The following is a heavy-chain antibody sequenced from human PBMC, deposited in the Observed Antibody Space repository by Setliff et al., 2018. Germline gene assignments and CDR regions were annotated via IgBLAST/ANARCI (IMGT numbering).Heavy chain of an antibody. CDR3: ARTGTYRYFDY. CDR1: GFTFSGNY. CDR2: INPDDGTT. Sequence: GGSLRLSCATSGFTFSGNYMHWVRQAPGKGLVWVSRINPDDGTTNYADSVQGRFTIFRDNAKNTVYMELNSLRVDDTAVYYCARTGTYRYFDYWGQGTQVTVS. V-gene: IGHV3-74*01. J-gene: IGHJ4*02. D-gene: IGHD1-1*01.